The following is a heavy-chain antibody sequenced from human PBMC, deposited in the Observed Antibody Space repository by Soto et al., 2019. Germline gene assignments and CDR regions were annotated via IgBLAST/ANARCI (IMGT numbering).Heavy chain of an antibody. V-gene: IGHV3-23*01. CDR1: GFSFVNYA. CDR3: AKATTNGGWFNPFDS. D-gene: IGHD6-19*01. J-gene: IGHJ4*02. CDR2: LSGSGTST. Sequence: LRLSCAAAGFSFVNYAMNWVRQAPGKGLEWVSGLSGSGTSTYYADSVKGRFTISRDNSRDTLFLQMNSLTADDTAVYYCAKATTNGGWFNPFDSWGQGALVTVSS.